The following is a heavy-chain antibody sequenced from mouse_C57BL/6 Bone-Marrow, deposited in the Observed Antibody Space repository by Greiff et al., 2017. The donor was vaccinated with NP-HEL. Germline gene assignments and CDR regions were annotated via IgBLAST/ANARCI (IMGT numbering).Heavy chain of an antibody. CDR2: IFPGSGST. Sequence: QVQLQQSGPELVRPGASVKISCKAPGYTFTSHWMQWVRQRPGQGLEWIGEIFPGSGSTYYNEKFKGKATLTVDTSSSTAYMQLSSLTSEDSAVYFGARSGTTVVKTSFACWGQGTLVTVSA. CDR1: GYTFTSHW. V-gene: IGHV1-56*01. J-gene: IGHJ3*01. CDR3: ARSGTTVVKTSFAC. D-gene: IGHD1-1*01.